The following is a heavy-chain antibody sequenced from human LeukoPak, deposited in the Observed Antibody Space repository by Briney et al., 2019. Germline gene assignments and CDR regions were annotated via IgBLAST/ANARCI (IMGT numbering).Heavy chain of an antibody. D-gene: IGHD6-19*01. V-gene: IGHV3-23*01. CDR1: GFAFGSYA. CDR2: ISGSGGII. Sequence: GGSLRLSCAASGFAFGSYAMAWVRQAPGKGLEWVSHISGSGGIIYYTDSVKGRFTISRDNSKNTLYLQMDSLRAEDTAVYYCAKTTAGHSSGRYPGWPVDSWGQGTLVTVSS. J-gene: IGHJ4*02. CDR3: AKTTAGHSSGRYPGWPVDS.